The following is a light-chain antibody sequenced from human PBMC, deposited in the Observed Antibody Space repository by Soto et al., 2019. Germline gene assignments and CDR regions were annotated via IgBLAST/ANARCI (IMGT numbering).Light chain of an antibody. CDR2: GAS. CDR1: QSLSSNY. J-gene: IGKJ3*01. CDR3: HDYDNAPFT. Sequence: EIVLTQSPGTLSLSPGERATLSCRASQSLSSNYLAWYQQRPGQSPRLLVYGASSRATGIPDRFSGSGFGTNFALTRSRPEPEESSVYYCHDYDNAPFTFGPGTRVDIK. V-gene: IGKV3-20*01.